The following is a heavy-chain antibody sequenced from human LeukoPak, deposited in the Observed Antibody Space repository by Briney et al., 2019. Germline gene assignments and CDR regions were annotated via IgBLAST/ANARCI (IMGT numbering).Heavy chain of an antibody. CDR2: IWFDGSNK. V-gene: IGHV3-33*01. J-gene: IGHJ6*02. Sequence: GGSLRLSCAASGFTFSNYGMHWVRQAPGKGLEWVAIIWFDGSNKFHADSVKGRFTISRDNSKNTLYLQMNSLRGDDTAVYYCARGHGFPPNHYYYYYAMDVWGLGTTVTVSS. D-gene: IGHD5-24*01. CDR1: GFTFSNYG. CDR3: ARGHGFPPNHYYYYYAMDV.